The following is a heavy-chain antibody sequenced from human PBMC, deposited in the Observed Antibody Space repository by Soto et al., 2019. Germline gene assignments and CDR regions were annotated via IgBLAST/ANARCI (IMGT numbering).Heavy chain of an antibody. J-gene: IGHJ3*02. CDR2: INHSGSA. V-gene: IGHV4-34*01. Sequence: QVQLQQWGAGLLKPSETLSLNCGVSGGSFSGYYWSWIRQPPGKGLEWIGEINHSGSADYNPSLKSRVTTSVDTSKPQISLKLSSVTAADSGVYYCAGETSDYDFLAAPTTFDIWGQGTMVSVSS. D-gene: IGHD3-9*01. CDR1: GGSFSGYY. CDR3: AGETSDYDFLAAPTTFDI.